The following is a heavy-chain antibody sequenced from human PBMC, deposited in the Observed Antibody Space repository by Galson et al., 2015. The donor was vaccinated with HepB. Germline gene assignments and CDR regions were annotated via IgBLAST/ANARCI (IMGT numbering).Heavy chain of an antibody. CDR3: ARDSGVLWQQPPLRFDP. CDR1: GDSVSSNSAA. D-gene: IGHD6-13*01. CDR2: TYYRSKWYN. Sequence: CAISGDSVSSNSAAWNWIRQSPSRGLEWLGRTYYRSKWYNDYAVSVKSRITINPDTSKNQFSLQLNSVTPEDTAVYYCARDSGVLWQQPPLRFDPWGQGTLVTVSS. V-gene: IGHV6-1*01. J-gene: IGHJ5*02.